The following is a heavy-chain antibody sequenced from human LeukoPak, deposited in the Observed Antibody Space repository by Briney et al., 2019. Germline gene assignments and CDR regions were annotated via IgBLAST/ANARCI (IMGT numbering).Heavy chain of an antibody. CDR3: ATLTYCGGDCYYFDY. V-gene: IGHV4-59*01. J-gene: IGHJ4*02. Sequence: NTSETLSLTCAVSGGSISSYYWSWIRQPPGKGLEWIGYIYYSGSTNYNPSLKSRVTISVDTSKNQFSLKLSSVTAADTAVYYCATLTYCGGDCYYFDYWGQGTLVTVSS. CDR2: IYYSGST. CDR1: GGSISSYY. D-gene: IGHD2-21*02.